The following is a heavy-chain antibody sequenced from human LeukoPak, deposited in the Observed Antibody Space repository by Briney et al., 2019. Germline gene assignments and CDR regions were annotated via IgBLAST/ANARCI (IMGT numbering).Heavy chain of an antibody. J-gene: IGHJ4*02. D-gene: IGHD2-2*01. CDR1: GGSISSSSYY. V-gene: IGHV4-39*01. CDR2: IYYSGST. Sequence: NPSETLSLTCTVSGGSISSSSYYWGWIRQPPGEGLEWIGSIYYSGSTYYNPSLKSRVTISVDTSKNQFSLKLSSVTAADTAVYYCAPIVVVPAAMPVQFDYWGQGTLVTVSS. CDR3: APIVVVPAAMPVQFDY.